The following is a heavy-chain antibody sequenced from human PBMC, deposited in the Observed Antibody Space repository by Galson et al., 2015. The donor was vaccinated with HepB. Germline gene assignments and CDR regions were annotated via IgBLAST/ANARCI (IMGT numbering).Heavy chain of an antibody. V-gene: IGHV1-2*02. D-gene: IGHD3-22*01. CDR2: INPNSGGT. J-gene: IGHJ3*02. CDR1: GSTFTGYY. Sequence: SVKVSCKASGSTFTGYYIHWVRQAPGQGLEWMGWINPNSGGTNYAQKFQGRVTMTRDTSISTAYMELSRLRSDDTAVYYCARALYYYGSSGPYDAFDIWGQGTMVTVSS. CDR3: ARALYYYGSSGPYDAFDI.